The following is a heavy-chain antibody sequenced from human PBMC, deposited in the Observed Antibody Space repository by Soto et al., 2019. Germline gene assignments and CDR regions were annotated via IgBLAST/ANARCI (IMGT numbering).Heavy chain of an antibody. Sequence: QLQLQESGPGLVKPSETLSLTCTVSGGSISSSSYYWGWIRQPPGKGLEWTGSIYYSGSTYYNPSLKSRVTISVDTSKNQFSLKRSSVTAADTAVYYCARQGGITMVRGVQFDYFDYWGQGTLVTVSS. CDR3: ARQGGITMVRGVQFDYFDY. V-gene: IGHV4-39*01. CDR1: GGSISSSSYY. CDR2: IYYSGST. D-gene: IGHD3-10*01. J-gene: IGHJ4*02.